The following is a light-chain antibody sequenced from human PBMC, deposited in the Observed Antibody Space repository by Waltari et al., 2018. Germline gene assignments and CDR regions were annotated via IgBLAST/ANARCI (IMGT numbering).Light chain of an antibody. CDR3: NSRDSSGNQWV. V-gene: IGLV3-19*01. CDR1: SPRSYY. J-gene: IGLJ3*02. Sequence: SSELTQDPAVSVALGHIVRITSQGDSPRSYYANWYQQKPRQAPFLVIFAKNNRPSGIPDRFSGSSSGNTASLTITGAQAEDEADYYCNSRDSSGNQWVFGGGTKLTVL. CDR2: AKN.